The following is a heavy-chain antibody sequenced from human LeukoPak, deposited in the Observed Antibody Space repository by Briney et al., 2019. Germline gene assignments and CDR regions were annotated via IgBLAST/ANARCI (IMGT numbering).Heavy chain of an antibody. Sequence: SKTLSLTCTVSGGSITSTSCYWGWIRQPPGQGLEWIGSINYSGSTYYNLSLKSRLTISVDTSKNQFSLKLSSVTAADTSVYYCARLPRIAVAVGYFDYWGQGTLVTVSS. V-gene: IGHV4-39*01. CDR3: ARLPRIAVAVGYFDY. J-gene: IGHJ4*02. CDR2: INYSGST. CDR1: GGSITSTSCY. D-gene: IGHD6-19*01.